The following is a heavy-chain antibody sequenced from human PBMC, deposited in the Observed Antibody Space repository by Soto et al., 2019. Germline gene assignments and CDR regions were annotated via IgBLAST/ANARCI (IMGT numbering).Heavy chain of an antibody. Sequence: GGSLRLSCAASGFTFSSYAMHWVRQAPGKGLEWVALISYDGSNKYYADSVRGRFTISRDNSKNTLYLQMNSLRAEDTAVYYCARDRGYITTFGVVMFNGMDVWGQGTTVTVSS. CDR2: ISYDGSNK. D-gene: IGHD3-3*01. J-gene: IGHJ6*02. CDR3: ARDRGYITTFGVVMFNGMDV. V-gene: IGHV3-30-3*01. CDR1: GFTFSSYA.